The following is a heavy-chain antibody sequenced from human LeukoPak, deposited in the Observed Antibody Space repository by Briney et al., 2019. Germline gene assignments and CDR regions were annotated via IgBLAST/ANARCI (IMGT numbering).Heavy chain of an antibody. CDR3: SRGPPQVSPLFDYLFPHER. V-gene: IGHV1-2*02. CDR2: INPNSGDT. J-gene: IGHJ4*02. CDR1: GYTFTGYY. D-gene: IGHD3-9*01. Sequence: GASVKVSCRTSGYTFTGYYMHWVRQAPGQGLDWMGLINPNSGDTNYAQKFQGRVTITRDTSISTAYMELSRLRSDDTAVYYCSRGPPQVSPLFDYLFPHERWGQGALVTVSS.